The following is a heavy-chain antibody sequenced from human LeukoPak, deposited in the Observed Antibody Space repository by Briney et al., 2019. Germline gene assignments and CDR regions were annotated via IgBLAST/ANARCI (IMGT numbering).Heavy chain of an antibody. CDR2: ISSDCNNI. CDR3: ARSDRWLPPAD. D-gene: IGHD5-24*01. Sequence: GESLKISCAASGFDFNVHSMNWVRQTPRKGLEWVSSISSDCNNIYYADSVKGRFTISGDNASNSLFLQMNGLRLDDTAVYYCARSDRWLPPADWGQGTLVTVSS. J-gene: IGHJ4*02. V-gene: IGHV3-21*01. CDR1: GFDFNVHS.